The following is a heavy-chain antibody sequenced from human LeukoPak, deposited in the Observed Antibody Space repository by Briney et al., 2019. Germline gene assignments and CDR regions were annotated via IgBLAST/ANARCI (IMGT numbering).Heavy chain of an antibody. J-gene: IGHJ4*02. V-gene: IGHV3-53*01. D-gene: IGHD3-22*01. CDR1: GFTVSTNY. Sequence: GGSLRLSCAASGFTVSTNYMSWVRQAPGKGLEWVSAIYSGGSTYYADSVKGRFTVSRDNSKNTLYLQMNILRAEDTAVYYCARVVYYDSSGHPAFYFDYWGQGTLVTVSS. CDR2: IYSGGST. CDR3: ARVVYYDSSGHPAFYFDY.